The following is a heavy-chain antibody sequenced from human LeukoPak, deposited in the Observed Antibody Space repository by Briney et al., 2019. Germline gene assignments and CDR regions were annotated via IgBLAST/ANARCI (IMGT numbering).Heavy chain of an antibody. CDR3: ARQTSGNYYSYVFDI. D-gene: IGHD1-26*01. Sequence: PGGSLRLSCAASGFIVSSNYMTWVRQAPGKGLEWVSVIFIGGSTYYADSVKGRFTISRDNSKNTLYLQMNSLRAEDTAVYYCARQTSGNYYSYVFDIWGQGTMVTVSS. V-gene: IGHV3-66*04. J-gene: IGHJ3*02. CDR2: IFIGGST. CDR1: GFIVSSNY.